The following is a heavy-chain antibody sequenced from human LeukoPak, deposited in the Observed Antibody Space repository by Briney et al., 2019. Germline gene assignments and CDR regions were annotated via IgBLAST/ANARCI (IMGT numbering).Heavy chain of an antibody. D-gene: IGHD1-1*01. CDR1: GYTFTSYA. CDR3: ARGTSWRSHRGTRFQH. Sequence: ASVKVSCKASGYTFTSYAMHWVRQAPGQRLEWMGWINAGNGNTKYSQKFQGRVTITRDTSASTAYMELSSLRSEDTAVYYCARGTSWRSHRGTRFQHWGQGTLVTVSS. V-gene: IGHV1-3*01. J-gene: IGHJ1*01. CDR2: INAGNGNT.